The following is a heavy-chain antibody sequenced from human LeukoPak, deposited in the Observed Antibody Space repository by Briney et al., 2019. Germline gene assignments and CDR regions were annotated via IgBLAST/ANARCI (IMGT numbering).Heavy chain of an antibody. CDR2: ITSSTNYI. V-gene: IGHV3-21*04. Sequence: GGPLRLSCAASGFTFSSYSMNWVRQAPGKGLEWVSSITSSTNYIYYADSVKGRFTISRDDAKNTLYLQMNSLRAEDTAVYYCARDTNYYDSSGYYSGSDFDYWGQGTLVTVCS. D-gene: IGHD3-22*01. J-gene: IGHJ4*02. CDR1: GFTFSSYS. CDR3: ARDTNYYDSSGYYSGSDFDY.